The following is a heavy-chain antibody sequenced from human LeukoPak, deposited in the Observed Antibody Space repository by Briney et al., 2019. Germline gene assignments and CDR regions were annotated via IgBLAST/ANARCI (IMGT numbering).Heavy chain of an antibody. V-gene: IGHV3-23*01. D-gene: IGHD6-19*01. J-gene: IGHJ4*02. CDR3: AKASLKQWLPPGPGY. CDR1: GFTFSSYA. CDR2: ISGSGGST. Sequence: PGGPLRLSCAASGFTFSSYAMSWVRQAPGKGLEWVSAISGSGGSTYYADSVKGRFTISRDNSKNTLYLQMNSLRAEDTAVYYCAKASLKQWLPPGPGYWGQGTLVTVSS.